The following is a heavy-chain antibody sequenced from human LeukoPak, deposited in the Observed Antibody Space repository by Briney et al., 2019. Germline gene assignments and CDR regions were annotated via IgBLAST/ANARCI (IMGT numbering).Heavy chain of an antibody. D-gene: IGHD6-19*01. J-gene: IGHJ4*02. V-gene: IGHV4-34*01. CDR3: ARDDSSGWPFDY. CDR1: GFAVSSNY. CDR2: INHSGST. Sequence: PGGSLRLSCAASGFAVSSNYMSWVRQAPGKGLEWIGEINHSGSTNYNPSLKSRVTISVDTSKNQFSLKLSSVTAADTAVYYCARDDSSGWPFDYWGQGTLVTVSS.